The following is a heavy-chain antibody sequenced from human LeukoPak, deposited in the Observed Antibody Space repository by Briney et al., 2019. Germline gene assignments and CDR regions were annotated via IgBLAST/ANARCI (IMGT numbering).Heavy chain of an antibody. J-gene: IGHJ4*02. Sequence: GGSLRLSCAASGFTFDDYAMHWVRQAPGKGLEWVSGISWNSGSIGYADSVKGRFTISRDNAKNSLYLQMNSLRAEDTALYYCAKGIYYYGSGSYDHWGQGTLVTVSS. V-gene: IGHV3-9*01. D-gene: IGHD3-10*01. CDR3: AKGIYYYGSGSYDH. CDR1: GFTFDDYA. CDR2: ISWNSGSI.